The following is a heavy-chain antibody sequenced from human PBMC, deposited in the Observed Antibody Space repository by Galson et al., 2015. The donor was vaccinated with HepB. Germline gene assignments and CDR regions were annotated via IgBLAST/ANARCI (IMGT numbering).Heavy chain of an antibody. CDR1: GGTFSSYA. D-gene: IGHD4-17*01. V-gene: IGHV1-69*13. CDR2: IIPIFGTA. CDR3: ARNKNEYGDYIEYYYYGMDV. Sequence: SVKVSCKASGGTFSSYAISWVRQAPGQGLEWMGGIIPIFGTANYAQKFQGRVTITADESTSTAYMELSSLRSEDTAVFYCARNKNEYGDYIEYYYYGMDVWGQGTTVTVSS. J-gene: IGHJ6*02.